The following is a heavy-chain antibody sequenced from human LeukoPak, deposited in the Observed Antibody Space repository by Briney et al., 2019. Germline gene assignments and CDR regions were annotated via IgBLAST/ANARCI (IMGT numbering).Heavy chain of an antibody. CDR1: GGSISSNTYY. V-gene: IGHV4-39*07. CDR2: IYYSGST. Sequence: PSETLSLTCTVSGGSISSNTYYWGWIRQPPGTGLEWIGSIYYSGSTYYNPSLKSRLTISLDTSKNQFSLKLSSVTAVDTAVYYCARGGDSSGYEGRFDPWGQGTLVTVSS. D-gene: IGHD3-22*01. CDR3: ARGGDSSGYEGRFDP. J-gene: IGHJ5*02.